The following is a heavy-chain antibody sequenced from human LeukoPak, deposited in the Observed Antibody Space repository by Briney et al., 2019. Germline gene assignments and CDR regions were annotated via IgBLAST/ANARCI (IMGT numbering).Heavy chain of an antibody. Sequence: GASVKVSCKASGGTFSSYAISWVRQAPGQGLEWMGRIIPIFGTANYAQKFQGRVTITTDESTRTAYMELSSLRSKDTAVYYCARGLRVRGDYYYYYMDVWGKGTTVTVSS. CDR1: GGTFSSYA. CDR3: ARGLRVRGDYYYYYMDV. D-gene: IGHD3-10*01. CDR2: IIPIFGTA. V-gene: IGHV1-69*05. J-gene: IGHJ6*03.